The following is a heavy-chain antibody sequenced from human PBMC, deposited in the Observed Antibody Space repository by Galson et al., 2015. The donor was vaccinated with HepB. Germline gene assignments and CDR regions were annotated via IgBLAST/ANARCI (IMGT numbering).Heavy chain of an antibody. CDR3: ARDRGGVVVVAARRVYYYYGMDV. D-gene: IGHD2-15*01. CDR2: TYYRSKWYN. V-gene: IGHV6-1*01. Sequence: CAISGDSVSSNSAAWNWIRQSPSRGLEWLGRTYYRSKWYNDYAVSVKSRISINPDTSKNQFSLQLNSVTPEDTAVYYCARDRGGVVVVAARRVYYYYGMDVWGQGTTVTVSS. J-gene: IGHJ6*02. CDR1: GDSVSSNSAA.